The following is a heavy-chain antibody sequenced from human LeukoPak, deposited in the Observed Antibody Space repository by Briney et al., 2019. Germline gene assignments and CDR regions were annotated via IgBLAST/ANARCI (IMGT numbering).Heavy chain of an antibody. D-gene: IGHD3-10*01. CDR3: ARRYYYGSGSYPQGYFDY. J-gene: IGHJ4*02. Sequence: SETLSLTCAVNGGSFSGYYWSSIRQPPGKGLEWIGEINHSGSTNYNPSLKSRVTISVDTSKNQFSLKLSSVTAADTAVYYCARRYYYGSGSYPQGYFDYWGQGTLVTVSS. V-gene: IGHV4-34*01. CDR1: GGSFSGYY. CDR2: INHSGST.